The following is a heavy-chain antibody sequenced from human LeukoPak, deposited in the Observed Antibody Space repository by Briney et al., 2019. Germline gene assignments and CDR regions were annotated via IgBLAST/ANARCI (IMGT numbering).Heavy chain of an antibody. Sequence: SETLSLTCAVSGXSFSSSGYYWIWIRQPPGKGLECIGSISYGGHTYYSPSLRSRVTISVDTSNNRFSLQLSSVTAADTAAYYCAGQIALAGEWAFDIWGQGTMVTVSS. CDR3: AGQIALAGEWAFDI. CDR2: ISYGGHT. CDR1: GXSFSSSGYY. J-gene: IGHJ3*02. V-gene: IGHV4-39*01. D-gene: IGHD6-19*01.